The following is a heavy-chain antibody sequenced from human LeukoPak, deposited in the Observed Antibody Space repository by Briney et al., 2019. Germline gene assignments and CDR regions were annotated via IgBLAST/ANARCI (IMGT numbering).Heavy chain of an antibody. D-gene: IGHD3-10*01. Sequence: GESLKIFCKTSGYSCTTYWIGWVRQIPGTGLEWVVAIYPDDSDTRYSPSFQRQVVISADRSIRTHYLQWNTLKTSDTAMYYCVRQRGASGTINHFDPWGQGTLVTVSS. CDR3: VRQRGASGTINHFDP. V-gene: IGHV5-51*01. CDR1: GYSCTTYW. J-gene: IGHJ5*02. CDR2: IYPDDSDT.